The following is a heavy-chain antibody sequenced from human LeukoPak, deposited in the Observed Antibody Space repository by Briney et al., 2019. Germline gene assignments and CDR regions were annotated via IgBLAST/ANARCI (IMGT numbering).Heavy chain of an antibody. D-gene: IGHD1-26*01. CDR2: ISYDGSNK. Sequence: PSGGSLRLSCAASGFTFSSYAMHWVRHAPGKGLEWLAVISYDGSNKYYADSVKGRFTISRDNAQNSLYLQMNSLRAEDTAIYYCVRDRGTYRPIDYWGQGTLVTVSS. CDR1: GFTFSSYA. J-gene: IGHJ4*02. V-gene: IGHV3-30-3*01. CDR3: VRDRGTYRPIDY.